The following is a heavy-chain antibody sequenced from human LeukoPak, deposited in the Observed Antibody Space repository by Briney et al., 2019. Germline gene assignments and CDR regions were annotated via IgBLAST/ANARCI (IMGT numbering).Heavy chain of an antibody. D-gene: IGHD3-22*01. J-gene: IGHJ4*02. Sequence: ASVKVSCKASGGTFSSYAISWVRQAPGQGLEWMGGIIPIFGTANYAQKFQGRVTITADESTSTAYMELSSLRSEDTAVYYCARPEYYYDSRGYFYWGQGTLVTVSS. V-gene: IGHV1-69*13. CDR2: IIPIFGTA. CDR3: ARPEYYYDSRGYFY. CDR1: GGTFSSYA.